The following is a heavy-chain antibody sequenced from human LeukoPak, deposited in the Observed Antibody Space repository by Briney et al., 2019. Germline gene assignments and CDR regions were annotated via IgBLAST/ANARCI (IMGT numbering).Heavy chain of an antibody. CDR2: IYYSGST. CDR1: GGSISSSSYY. CDR3: ARDSSSWYYFDY. D-gene: IGHD6-13*01. Sequence: NPSETLSLTCTVSGGSISSSSYYWGWIRQPPGKGLEWIGSIYYSGSTYYNPSLKSRVTISVDTSKNQFSLKLSSVTAADTAVYYCARDSSSWYYFDYWGQGTLVTVSS. V-gene: IGHV4-39*02. J-gene: IGHJ4*02.